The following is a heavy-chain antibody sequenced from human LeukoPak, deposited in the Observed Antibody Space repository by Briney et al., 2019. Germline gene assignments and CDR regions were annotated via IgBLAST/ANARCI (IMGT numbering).Heavy chain of an antibody. J-gene: IGHJ3*02. CDR3: ARVSWYYAFDI. Sequence: SETLSLTCAVYGGPFSGYYWSWIRQPPGKGLEWIGEINHSGSTNYNPSLKSRVTISVDTSKNQFSLKLSSVTAADTAVYYCARVSWYYAFDIWGQGTMVTVSS. CDR1: GGPFSGYY. D-gene: IGHD6-13*01. CDR2: INHSGST. V-gene: IGHV4-34*01.